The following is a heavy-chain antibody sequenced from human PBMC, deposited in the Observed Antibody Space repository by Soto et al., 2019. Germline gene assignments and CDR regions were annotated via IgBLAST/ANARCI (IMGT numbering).Heavy chain of an antibody. Sequence: EVQLVESGGGLVKPGGSLRLSCAASGFTFSSYSINWVRQAPGKGLEWVSSISSSGDYIYYADSVKGRFTISRDNANNSLFLQMNSLRAEDTAVYFCARDSNNHQHGMDVWGQGTTVTVSS. CDR1: GFTFSSYS. V-gene: IGHV3-21*01. D-gene: IGHD1-1*01. J-gene: IGHJ6*02. CDR3: ARDSNNHQHGMDV. CDR2: ISSSGDYI.